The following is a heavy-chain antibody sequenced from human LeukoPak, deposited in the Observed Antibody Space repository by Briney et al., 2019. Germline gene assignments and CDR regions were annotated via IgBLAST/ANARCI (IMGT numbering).Heavy chain of an antibody. CDR2: ISDSGGST. Sequence: PGGSLRLSCAVSGITLSNYGMSWVRQAPGEGLEWVAGISDSGGSTNYADSVKSRFTISRDNAKNTLYLQMNSLRAEDTAVYFCAKRGVVIRVILVGFHKQAYYFDSWGQGALVTVSS. D-gene: IGHD3-10*01. V-gene: IGHV3-23*01. J-gene: IGHJ4*02. CDR3: AKRGVVIRVILVGFHKQAYYFDS. CDR1: GITLSNYG.